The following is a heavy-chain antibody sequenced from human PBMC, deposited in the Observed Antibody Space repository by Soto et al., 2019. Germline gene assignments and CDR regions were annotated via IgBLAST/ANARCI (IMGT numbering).Heavy chain of an antibody. D-gene: IGHD6-19*01. CDR1: GEPFSGYI. J-gene: IGHJ4*02. Sequence: QVQLQQSGAGLLKPSETLSLTCAVSGEPFSGYIWTWIRQTPGKGLQWSGQINHSGSASYNPSLKSRVTISVHTSNSQFALELSSVTAADTAVYYCARGLITGSHYSGGWYYGDSWGQGTQVTVAS. CDR3: ARGLITGSHYSGGWYYGDS. V-gene: IGHV4-34*01. CDR2: INHSGSA.